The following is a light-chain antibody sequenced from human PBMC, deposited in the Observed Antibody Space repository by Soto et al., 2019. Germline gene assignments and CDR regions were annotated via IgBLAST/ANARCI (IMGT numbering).Light chain of an antibody. J-gene: IGKJ3*01. CDR1: QSVSSD. CDR3: QQYNDWPPIT. Sequence: EVVMTQSPATLSLSPGERATLSCRDSQSVSSDLAWYQQKPGQAPRLLIYGASTRATDIPARFSGGGSGTEFTLTISNLQSEDFGIYYCQQYNDWPPITFGPGTKVDIK. CDR2: GAS. V-gene: IGKV3-15*01.